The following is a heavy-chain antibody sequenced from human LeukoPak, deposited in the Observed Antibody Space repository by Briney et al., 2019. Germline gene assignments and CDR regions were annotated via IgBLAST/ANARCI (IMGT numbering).Heavy chain of an antibody. CDR3: ARDEEKAAGGL. D-gene: IGHD6-13*01. J-gene: IGHJ4*02. CDR2: IIPLFGAP. V-gene: IGHV1-69*13. CDR1: GGTFGSYA. Sequence: SVKVSCKPSGGTFGSYAISWVRHAPGQGLGWVGGIIPLFGAPLYAQKFQGRVTITADERTSTVYMDLSSLRSDDTAVYYCARDEEKAAGGLWGQGTPVIVSS.